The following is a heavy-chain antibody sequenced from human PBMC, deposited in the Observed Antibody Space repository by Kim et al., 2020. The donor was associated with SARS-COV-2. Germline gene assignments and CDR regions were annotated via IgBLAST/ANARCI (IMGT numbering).Heavy chain of an antibody. V-gene: IGHV1-24*01. CDR3: ATGSSGWYYFDY. Sequence: YAQKFQGRVTMTEDTSTDTAYMELSSLRSEDTAVYYCATGSSGWYYFDYWGQGTLVTVSS. D-gene: IGHD6-19*01. J-gene: IGHJ4*02.